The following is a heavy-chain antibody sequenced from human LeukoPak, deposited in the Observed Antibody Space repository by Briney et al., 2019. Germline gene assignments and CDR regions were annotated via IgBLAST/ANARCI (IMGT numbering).Heavy chain of an antibody. Sequence: GGSLTLSCAASGFTFSSYSMSWVRQAPGEGREWVAAISGSVGRSYYADSVKGRFTISRDNSKTTLYLQMTSLRAEDTAVYYCAKDRIMRGRWFGELALYGMEVWGQGTTVTVSS. CDR2: ISGSVGRS. CDR3: AKDRIMRGRWFGELALYGMEV. CDR1: GFTFSSYS. D-gene: IGHD3-10*01. V-gene: IGHV3-23*01. J-gene: IGHJ6*02.